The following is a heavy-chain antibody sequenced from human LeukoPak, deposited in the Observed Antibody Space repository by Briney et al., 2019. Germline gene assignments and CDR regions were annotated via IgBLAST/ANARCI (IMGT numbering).Heavy chain of an antibody. J-gene: IGHJ5*02. CDR2: INAGNGNT. CDR3: ARDLAVTTSWFDP. Sequence: ASVKVSCKASGYTFTSYAMHWVRQAPGQRLEWMGWINAGNGNTKYSQKFQGRVTITRDTSASTAYMELSSLRSEDTAVYYCARDLAVTTSWFDPWGQGTLVTVSS. V-gene: IGHV1-3*01. CDR1: GYTFTSYA. D-gene: IGHD4-17*01.